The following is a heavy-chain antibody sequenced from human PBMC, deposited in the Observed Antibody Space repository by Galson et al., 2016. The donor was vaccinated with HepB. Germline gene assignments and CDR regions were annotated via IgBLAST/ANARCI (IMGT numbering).Heavy chain of an antibody. CDR1: GFTVSSSY. CDR3: AKERLVRRIFDH. J-gene: IGHJ4*02. Sequence: SLRLSCAASGFTVSSSYMNWVRRAPGKGLEWVSVIYSGGTAYFADSGGSTYYAYADSVQGRFTISRDNSNNTLYLQMNGLRAEDTAVYYCAKERLVRRIFDHWGQGTLLTVSS. V-gene: IGHV3-53*01. CDR2: IYSGGTA. D-gene: IGHD1-1*01.